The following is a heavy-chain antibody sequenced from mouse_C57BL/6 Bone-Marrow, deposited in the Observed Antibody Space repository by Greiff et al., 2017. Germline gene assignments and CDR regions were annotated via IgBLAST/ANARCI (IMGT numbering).Heavy chain of an antibody. D-gene: IGHD1-1*01. Sequence: QVQLQQSGAELAKPGASVKLSCKASGYTFTSYWMHWVNQRPGQGLEWIGYINPSSGYTKYNQKFKDKATLTADKSSSTAYMQLSSLTYEASAVYDSASYGKGLYAMDDWGQGTSVTVSS. V-gene: IGHV1-7*01. CDR1: GYTFTSYW. CDR2: INPSSGYT. J-gene: IGHJ4*01. CDR3: ASYGKGLYAMDD.